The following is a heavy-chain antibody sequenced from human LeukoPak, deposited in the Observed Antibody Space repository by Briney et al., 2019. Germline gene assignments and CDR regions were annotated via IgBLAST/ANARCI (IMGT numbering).Heavy chain of an antibody. J-gene: IGHJ4*02. Sequence: GGSLRLSCAASGFTFSSYGMHWVRQAPGKGLEWVAVIWYDGSNKYYADSVKGRFTISRDNSKNTLYLQMNSLRAEDTAVYYCARGSPVTKESEFDYWGQGTLVTVSS. CDR3: ARGSPVTKESEFDY. D-gene: IGHD4-17*01. CDR1: GFTFSSYG. V-gene: IGHV3-33*01. CDR2: IWYDGSNK.